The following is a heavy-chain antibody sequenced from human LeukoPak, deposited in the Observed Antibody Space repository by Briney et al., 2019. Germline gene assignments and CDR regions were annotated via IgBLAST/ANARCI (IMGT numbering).Heavy chain of an antibody. CDR1: GLTFSGFE. CDR3: ARRFRD. CDR2: IRGDGSIK. Sequence: GVSLRFSCVGSGLTFSGFELNWVRQAPGKGLEWVSYIRGDGSIKTYADSVKGRFTISRDNAKNSLYLQMNSLRAEDTAIYYCARRFRDWGQGTLVTVSS. J-gene: IGHJ4*02. D-gene: IGHD5-24*01. V-gene: IGHV3-48*03.